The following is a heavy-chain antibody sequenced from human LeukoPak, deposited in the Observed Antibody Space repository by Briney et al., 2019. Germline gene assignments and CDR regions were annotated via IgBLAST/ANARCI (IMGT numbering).Heavy chain of an antibody. D-gene: IGHD3-22*01. CDR3: ARDNPPAWYYDSSGYGPYDAFDI. Sequence: ASETLSLTCTVSGDSISSYYLSWIRQPDGKGLEWIGRIYTSGSTNYNPSLKSRVTMSVDTSRNQFSLKLNSVTAADTAVYYCARDNPPAWYYDSSGYGPYDAFDIWGQGTLVTVSS. CDR2: IYTSGST. J-gene: IGHJ3*02. V-gene: IGHV4-4*07. CDR1: GDSISSYY.